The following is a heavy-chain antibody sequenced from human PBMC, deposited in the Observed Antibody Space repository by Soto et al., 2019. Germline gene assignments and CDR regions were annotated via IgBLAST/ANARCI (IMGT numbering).Heavy chain of an antibody. V-gene: IGHV5-51*01. D-gene: IGHD4-17*01. CDR1: GYSSTSYW. CDR2: IYPGDSDT. CDR3: ARHYSDYGDYRIDY. J-gene: IGHJ4*02. Sequence: GESLKISWKGSGYSSTSYWIGWVRQMPGKGLEWMGIIYPGDSDTRYSPSFQGQVTISADKSISTAYLQWSSLKASDTAMYYCARHYSDYGDYRIDYWGQGTLVTVSS.